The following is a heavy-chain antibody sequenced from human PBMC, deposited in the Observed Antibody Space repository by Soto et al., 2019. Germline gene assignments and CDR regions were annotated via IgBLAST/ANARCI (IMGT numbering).Heavy chain of an antibody. CDR1: GFTFSSYG. CDR2: ISYDGSNK. CDR3: AKNRLRYFDWLLSHYYYYGMDV. D-gene: IGHD3-9*01. J-gene: IGHJ6*02. V-gene: IGHV3-30*18. Sequence: GGSLRLSCAASGFTFSSYGMHWVRQAPGKGLEWVAVISYDGSNKYYADSVKGRFTISRDNSKNTLYLQMNSLRAEDTAVYYCAKNRLRYFDWLLSHYYYYGMDVWGQGTTVTVSS.